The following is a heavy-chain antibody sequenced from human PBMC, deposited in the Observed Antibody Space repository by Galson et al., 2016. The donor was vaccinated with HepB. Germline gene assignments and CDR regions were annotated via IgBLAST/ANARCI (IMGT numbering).Heavy chain of an antibody. D-gene: IGHD3-3*01. CDR3: AHLAFWSGYYGPRPFYFDY. J-gene: IGHJ4*02. CDR1: GFSLSTSGMG. V-gene: IGHV2-5*02. Sequence: PALVKPTQTLTLTCTFSGFSLSTSGMGVGWIRQPPGKALEWLALIYWDDDKQYSPFLKNRLTITKGTSKNQVVLTMTNMDPVDTATYYCAHLAFWSGYYGPRPFYFDYWGQGTLVTGSS. CDR2: IYWDDDK.